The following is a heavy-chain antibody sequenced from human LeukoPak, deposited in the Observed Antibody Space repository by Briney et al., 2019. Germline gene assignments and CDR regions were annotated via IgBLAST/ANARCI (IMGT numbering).Heavy chain of an antibody. CDR1: GGSISSYY. V-gene: IGHV4-4*07. J-gene: IGHJ5*02. Sequence: SETLSLTCTVSGGSISSYYWSWIRQPAGKGLEWIGRIYTSGSTNYNPSLKSRVTMSVDTSKNQFSLKLSSVTAADTAVYYCARGPFYCSSTSCYKQSSWFDPWGQGTLVTVSP. CDR3: ARGPFYCSSTSCYKQSSWFDP. D-gene: IGHD2-2*02. CDR2: IYTSGST.